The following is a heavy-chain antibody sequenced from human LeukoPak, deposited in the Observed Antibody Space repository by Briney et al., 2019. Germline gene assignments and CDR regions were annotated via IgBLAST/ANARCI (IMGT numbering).Heavy chain of an antibody. CDR2: IDTTSEYI. Sequence: PGGSLRLSCAASGFSFCSYNMNWVRHSPTKGLEWVASIDTTSEYIFYTDSLKGRFTISRDNAKNSLYLQMNSLRAEDTAVYYCAELGITMIGGVWGKGTTVTISS. V-gene: IGHV3-21*01. CDR1: GFSFCSYN. J-gene: IGHJ6*04. CDR3: AELGITMIGGV. D-gene: IGHD3-10*02.